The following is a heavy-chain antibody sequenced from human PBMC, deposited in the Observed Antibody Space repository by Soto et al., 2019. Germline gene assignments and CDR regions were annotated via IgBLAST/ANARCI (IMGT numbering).Heavy chain of an antibody. CDR1: GYTFTSHY. V-gene: IGHV1-46*01. J-gene: IGHJ3*02. D-gene: IGHD3-22*01. Sequence: GASVKVSCKASGYTFTSHYTHWVRQAPGQGLEWMGIINPSGGSTSYAQKFQGRVTMTRDTSTSTVYMELSSLRSEDTAVYYCARHFLTYYYDSSEPYDAFDIWGQGTMVTVSS. CDR2: INPSGGST. CDR3: ARHFLTYYYDSSEPYDAFDI.